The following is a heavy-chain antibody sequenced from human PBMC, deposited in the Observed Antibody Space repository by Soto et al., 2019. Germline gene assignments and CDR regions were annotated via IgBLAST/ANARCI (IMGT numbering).Heavy chain of an antibody. D-gene: IGHD3-22*01. CDR1: GGSISSRGYY. V-gene: IGHV4-31*03. Sequence: QVQLQESGPGLVTPSQTLSLTCTVSGGSISSRGYYWSWLRQHPGQTLEWIWYIYYSGSTYYNPSVKRRVTIGVDTSKNEFSLRLCFVTAADTAVYYCAGGWGNRGYAGLDLWGRGTLVTVSS. J-gene: IGHJ2*01. CDR2: IYYSGST. CDR3: AGGWGNRGYAGLDL.